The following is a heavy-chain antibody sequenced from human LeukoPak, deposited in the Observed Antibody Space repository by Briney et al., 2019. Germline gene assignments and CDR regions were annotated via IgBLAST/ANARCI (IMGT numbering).Heavy chain of an antibody. CDR3: ARAGGSYLNWFDP. CDR1: GGSISSYY. Sequence: SDTLSLTCTLSGGSISSYYWSWLRQPPGKGLEWIGYIYYSGSTNYNPSLKSRVTISVDTSKNQFSLKLSSVTAADTAVYYCARAGGSYLNWFDPWGQGTLVTVSS. D-gene: IGHD1-26*01. CDR2: IYYSGST. V-gene: IGHV4-59*07. J-gene: IGHJ5*02.